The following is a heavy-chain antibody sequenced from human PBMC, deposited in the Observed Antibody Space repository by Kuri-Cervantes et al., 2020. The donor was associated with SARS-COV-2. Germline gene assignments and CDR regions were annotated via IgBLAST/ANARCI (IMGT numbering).Heavy chain of an antibody. J-gene: IGHJ4*02. D-gene: IGHD3-9*01. CDR1: GFTFSDYY. CDR2: ISSSSSYI. CDR3: ARDNYQTGPLES. V-gene: IGHV3-11*06. Sequence: GESLKISCAASGFTFSDYYMSWIRQAPGKGLEWVSSISSSSSYIYYADSVKGRFTISRDNAKNSLYLQMNSLRAEDTAVYYCARDNYQTGPLESWGQGTLVTVSS.